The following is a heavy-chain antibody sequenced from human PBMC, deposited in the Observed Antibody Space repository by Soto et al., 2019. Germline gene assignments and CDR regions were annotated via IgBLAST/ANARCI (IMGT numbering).Heavy chain of an antibody. CDR1: GGTFSTFG. CDR3: AKSAPMDAGDKYYYDF. Sequence: SVKVSCKASGGTFSTFGISWVRQAPGQGLEWMGGIIPFFGTARYSQKFEVRITITADESTNTVYMDLRSLTSEDTAIYYCAKSAPMDAGDKYYYDFWGQGALVTVSS. CDR2: IIPFFGTA. V-gene: IGHV1-69*13. J-gene: IGHJ4*02. D-gene: IGHD4-17*01.